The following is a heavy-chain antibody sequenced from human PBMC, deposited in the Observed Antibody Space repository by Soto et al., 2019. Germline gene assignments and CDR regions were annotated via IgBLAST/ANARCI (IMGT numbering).Heavy chain of an antibody. J-gene: IGHJ6*02. Sequence: QVQLVESGGGVVQPGRSLRLSCAASGFTFSSYAMHWVRQAPGKGLEWVAVISYDGSNKYYADSVKGRFTISRDNSKNTLYLQMNSLRAEDTAVYYCARVPPKYSGSYFSYYYYDGMDVWGQGTTVTVSS. CDR2: ISYDGSNK. CDR3: ARVPPKYSGSYFSYYYYDGMDV. V-gene: IGHV3-30-3*01. D-gene: IGHD1-26*01. CDR1: GFTFSSYA.